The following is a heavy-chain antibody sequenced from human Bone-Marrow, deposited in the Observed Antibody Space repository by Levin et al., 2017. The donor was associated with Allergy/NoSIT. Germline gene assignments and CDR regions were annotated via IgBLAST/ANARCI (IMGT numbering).Heavy chain of an antibody. V-gene: IGHV3-30-3*01. J-gene: IGHJ4*02. Sequence: TGGSLRLSCSASRFNFSTYPMHWVRQAPGKGLEWMAVVSKDGSNKNYLDSVKGRFTISRDNSKNTLYLEMTSLSAADTAVYYCVRDRSGVELRPLFDNWGQGTLVTVSS. CDR3: VRDRSGVELRPLFDN. CDR1: RFNFSTYP. CDR2: VSKDGSNK. D-gene: IGHD2-15*01.